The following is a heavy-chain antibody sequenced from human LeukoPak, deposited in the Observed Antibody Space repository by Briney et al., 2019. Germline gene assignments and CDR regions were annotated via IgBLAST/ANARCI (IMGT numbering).Heavy chain of an antibody. J-gene: IGHJ4*02. CDR3: AKDFPYYDFWSGSYFDY. D-gene: IGHD3-3*01. CDR1: GFTFSDYY. V-gene: IGHV3-23*01. Sequence: GGSLRLSCAASGFTFSDYYMSWIRQAPGEGLEWVSAISGSGGSTYYADSVKGRFTISRDNSKNTLYLQMNSLRAEDTAVYYCAKDFPYYDFWSGSYFDYWGQGTLVTVSS. CDR2: ISGSGGST.